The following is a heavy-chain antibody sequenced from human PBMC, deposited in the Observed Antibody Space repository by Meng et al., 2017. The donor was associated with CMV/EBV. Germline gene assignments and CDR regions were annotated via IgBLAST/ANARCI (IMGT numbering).Heavy chain of an antibody. CDR3: ARESRDYYDSSGYRFDDY. J-gene: IGHJ4*02. V-gene: IGHV3-66*02. Sequence: GESLKISCAASGFTVSNNYMSWVRQAPGKGLEWVSVIYSGGSTYYADSVKGRFTISRDNSKNTLYLQMNSLRAEDTAVYYCARESRDYYDSSGYRFDDYWGQGTLVTVSS. D-gene: IGHD3-22*01. CDR2: IYSGGST. CDR1: GFTVSNNY.